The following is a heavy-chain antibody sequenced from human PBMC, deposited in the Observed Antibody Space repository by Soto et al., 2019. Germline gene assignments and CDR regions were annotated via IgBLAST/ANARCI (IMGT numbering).Heavy chain of an antibody. CDR3: VSWVYAHFDY. CDR1: GFTFRNHP. D-gene: IGHD2-8*01. CDR2: INYDGINT. J-gene: IGHJ4*02. Sequence: VGSLRLSCAPSGFTFRNHPMSWVRQAPGKGLEWVSTINYDGINTHYADSVKGRFTISRDNSRNTLDLHMNSLRAEDTALYYCVSWVYAHFDYWGQGTLVTVSS. V-gene: IGHV3-23*01.